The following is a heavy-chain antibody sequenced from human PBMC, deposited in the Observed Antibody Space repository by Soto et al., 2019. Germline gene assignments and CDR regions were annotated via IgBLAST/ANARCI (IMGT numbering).Heavy chain of an antibody. J-gene: IGHJ4*02. CDR2: INHSGST. Sequence: SETLSLTCAVYGGSFSGYYWSWIRQPPGKGLEWIGEINHSGSTNYNPSLKSRVTISVDTSKNQFSLKLSSVTAADTAVYYCARVRHENGAPFDYWGQGTLVTVSS. V-gene: IGHV4-34*01. CDR3: ARVRHENGAPFDY. D-gene: IGHD1-26*01. CDR1: GGSFSGYY.